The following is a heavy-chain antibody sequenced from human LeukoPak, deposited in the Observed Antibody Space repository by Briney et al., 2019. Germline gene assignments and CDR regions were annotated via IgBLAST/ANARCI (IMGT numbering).Heavy chain of an antibody. J-gene: IGHJ4*02. CDR3: ARDRLGPSFSVSHFDL. CDR1: GFTFVGYG. D-gene: IGHD3-3*02. CDR2: INYNGAIT. V-gene: IGHV3-20*04. Sequence: GGSLRLSCATAGFTFVGYGLSWVRRAPGKGLEWLCAINYNGAITDYADSVKGRFTISRDNAKNSLYLRMDSLRAEDTALYYCARDRLGPSFSVSHFDLWGQGTLVTVSS.